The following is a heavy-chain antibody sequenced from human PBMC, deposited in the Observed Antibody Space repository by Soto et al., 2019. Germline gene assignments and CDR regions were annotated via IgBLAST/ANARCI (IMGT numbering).Heavy chain of an antibody. J-gene: IGHJ4*02. D-gene: IGHD3-3*01. CDR3: ARGGDDFGSGYPSDY. CDR1: GGSFSGYY. CDR2: INHSGST. Sequence: PSETLSLTCAVYGGSFSGYYWSWIRQPPGKGLEWIGEINHSGSTNYNPSLKSRVTISVDTSKNQFSLKLSSVTAAEKAVYYCARGGDDFGSGYPSDYWGQGTLVTVSS. V-gene: IGHV4-34*01.